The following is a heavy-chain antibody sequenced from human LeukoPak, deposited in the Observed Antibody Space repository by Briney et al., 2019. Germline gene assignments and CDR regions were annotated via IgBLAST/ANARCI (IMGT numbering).Heavy chain of an antibody. Sequence: GASVKLSCKASGGTFSSYAISWVRQAPGQGLEWMGRIIPIFGTANYAQKFQGRVTITTDESTSTAYMELSSLRSEDTAVYYCAVVYYYYYYMDVWGKGTTVTVSS. CDR2: IIPIFGTA. CDR3: AVVYYYYYYMDV. CDR1: GGTFSSYA. J-gene: IGHJ6*03. V-gene: IGHV1-69*05.